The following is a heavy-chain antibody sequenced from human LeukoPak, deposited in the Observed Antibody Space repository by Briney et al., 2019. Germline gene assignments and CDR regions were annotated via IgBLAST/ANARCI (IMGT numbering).Heavy chain of an antibody. CDR2: SRNKANSFTT. Sequence: GGSLRHSCAASGFTFNDYYLNWVRQAPGKGLEWIGRSRNKANSFTTEYAASVKGRFTLSRDDSKNSLYLQMDSLKTEDTAVYYCARDSGPTPFESWGQGTLVTVSS. CDR1: GFTFNDYY. V-gene: IGHV3-72*01. D-gene: IGHD1-26*01. J-gene: IGHJ4*02. CDR3: ARDSGPTPFES.